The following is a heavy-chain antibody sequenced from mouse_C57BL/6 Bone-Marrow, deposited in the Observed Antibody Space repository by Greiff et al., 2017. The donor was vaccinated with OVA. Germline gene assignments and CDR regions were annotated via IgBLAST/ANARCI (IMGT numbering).Heavy chain of an antibody. CDR2: ISDGGSYT. Sequence: EVMLVESGGGLVKPGGSLKLSCAASGFTFSSYAMSWVRQTPEKRLEWVATISDGGSYTYYPDNVKGRFTISRDNAKNNLYLQMSHLKSEDTAMYDFARDGNYGWFAYWGQGTLVTVSA. V-gene: IGHV5-4*01. CDR3: ARDGNYGWFAY. J-gene: IGHJ3*01. CDR1: GFTFSSYA. D-gene: IGHD2-1*01.